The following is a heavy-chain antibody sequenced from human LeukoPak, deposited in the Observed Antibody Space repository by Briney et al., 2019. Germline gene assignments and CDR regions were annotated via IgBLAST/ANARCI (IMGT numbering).Heavy chain of an antibody. J-gene: IGHJ4*02. CDR3: ARDLLSYTTLRYFDY. Sequence: SETLSLTCTVSGGSISSGDYYWSWIRQPPGKGLEWIGYIYYSGTTYYNPSLKSRVTISIDTSKNQFSLKLSSVTAADTAVYYCARDLLSYTTLRYFDYWGQGALVTVSS. V-gene: IGHV4-30-4*01. D-gene: IGHD2-15*01. CDR2: IYYSGTT. CDR1: GGSISSGDYY.